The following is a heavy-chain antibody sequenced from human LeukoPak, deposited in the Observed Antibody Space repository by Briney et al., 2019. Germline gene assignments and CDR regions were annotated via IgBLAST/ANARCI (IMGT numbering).Heavy chain of an antibody. D-gene: IGHD6-19*01. V-gene: IGHV6-1*01. CDR1: GDSVSSNSAA. CDR2: TYYRSKWYN. CDR3: SRDGVAGTEYFEY. Sequence: SQTLSLTCAISGDSVSSNSAAWNWIRQSLSRGLEWLGRTYYRSKWYNDYAVSVKSRITINPDTSKNQFSLQLNSVTPEDTAVYDCSRDGVAGTEYFEYWGQGTLVTVSS. J-gene: IGHJ4*02.